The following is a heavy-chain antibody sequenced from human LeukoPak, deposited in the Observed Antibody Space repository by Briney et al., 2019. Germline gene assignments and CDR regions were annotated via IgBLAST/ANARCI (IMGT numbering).Heavy chain of an antibody. V-gene: IGHV4-39*07. CDR3: ATSAAGTSRGYLQTFDY. CDR1: GGSISSSSYY. J-gene: IGHJ4*02. D-gene: IGHD6-13*01. Sequence: SETLSLTCTVSGGSISSSSYYWGWIRQPPGKGLEWIGSIYYSGSTYYNPSLKSRVTISVDTSKNQFSLKLSSVTAADTAVYYCATSAAGTSRGYLQTFDYWGQGTLVTVSS. CDR2: IYYSGST.